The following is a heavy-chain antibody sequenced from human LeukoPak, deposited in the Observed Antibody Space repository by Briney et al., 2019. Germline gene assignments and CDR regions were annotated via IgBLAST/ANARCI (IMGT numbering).Heavy chain of an antibody. J-gene: IGHJ5*02. CDR1: GFTFDDYA. D-gene: IGHD4-17*01. CDR3: AKGYGDYYNWFDP. Sequence: GGSLRLSCAASGFTFDDYAMHWVRQAPGKGLEWVSGISWNSGSIGYADSVKGRFTISRDNAKNSLYLQMNSLRAEDTALYYCAKGYGDYYNWFDPWGQGTLVTASS. V-gene: IGHV3-9*01. CDR2: ISWNSGSI.